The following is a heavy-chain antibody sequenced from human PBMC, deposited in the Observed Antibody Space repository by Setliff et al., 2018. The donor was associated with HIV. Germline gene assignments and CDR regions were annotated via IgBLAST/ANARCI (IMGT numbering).Heavy chain of an antibody. Sequence: ASVKVSCKASGYSFTDYYIHWVRQAPGQGLERMGWINPKSDGTSYAQKFQGWITMTRDTSISTAYMELSRLRSDDTAVYYCARGMDYYDTSGYYQYYFDYWGQGTLVTVSS. V-gene: IGHV1-2*04. D-gene: IGHD3-22*01. CDR3: ARGMDYYDTSGYYQYYFDY. J-gene: IGHJ4*02. CDR1: GYSFTDYY. CDR2: INPKSDGT.